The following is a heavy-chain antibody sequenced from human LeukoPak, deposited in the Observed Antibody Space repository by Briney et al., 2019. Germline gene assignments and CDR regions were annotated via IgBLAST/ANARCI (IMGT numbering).Heavy chain of an antibody. V-gene: IGHV4-39*01. Sequence: SETLPLTCTVSGGSISSRSYFWGWIRQPPGKGLEWIGIIYYSGSTYYSPSLKSRVTISVDTSKNQFSLKLSSVTAADTAVYSCARSYDSSSYYYVFDYWGQGTLVTVSS. D-gene: IGHD3-22*01. CDR1: GGSISSRSYF. CDR2: IYYSGST. J-gene: IGHJ4*02. CDR3: ARSYDSSSYYYVFDY.